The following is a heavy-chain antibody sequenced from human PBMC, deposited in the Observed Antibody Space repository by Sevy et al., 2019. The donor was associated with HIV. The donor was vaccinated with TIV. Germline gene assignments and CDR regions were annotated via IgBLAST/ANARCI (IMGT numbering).Heavy chain of an antibody. D-gene: IGHD3-3*01. CDR1: GDSVSTNSAV. CDR2: TYYRSKWYN. V-gene: IGHV6-1*01. J-gene: IGHJ4*02. Sequence: KQSQTLSLTCVISGDSVSTNSAVWNWIRQSPSRGLEWLGRTYYRSKWYNDYSVSLKGRLTITPDTSKNQFSLHLKSVTADDTAVYFCARAGATIFGIVTMSFDVWGQGTLVTVSS. CDR3: ARAGATIFGIVTMSFDV.